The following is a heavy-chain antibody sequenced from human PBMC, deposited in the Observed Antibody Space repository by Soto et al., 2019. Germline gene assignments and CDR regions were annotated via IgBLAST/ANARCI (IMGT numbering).Heavy chain of an antibody. D-gene: IGHD3-10*01. Sequence: PSETLSLTCDVSGYAISSGFYWAWIRQPPGKRLEWIGNIYHTGTTYYNPSLKSRVTMPVGTSKNQFSLRLSSVTAADTAVFYCARVRTVGMSGSPGDSWGQGTLVTVS. CDR1: GYAISSGFY. J-gene: IGHJ4*02. CDR3: ARVRTVGMSGSPGDS. CDR2: IYHTGTT. V-gene: IGHV4-38-2*01.